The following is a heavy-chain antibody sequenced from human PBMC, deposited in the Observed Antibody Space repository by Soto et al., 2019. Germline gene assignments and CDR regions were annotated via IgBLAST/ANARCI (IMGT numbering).Heavy chain of an antibody. J-gene: IGHJ4*01. CDR1: GFSFSSYD. CDR3: PKGATYSVYFDH. V-gene: IGHV3-23*01. CDR2: IIGNSATT. D-gene: IGHD4-4*01. Sequence: GGSLRLSCVASGFSFSSYDMSWVRQAPGNGLEWVSFIIGNSATTYCPVSVKRRFTISRDNSKHTSYLQMSRLVAEDTAAYSCPKGATYSVYFDHWGQGTLVTVSS.